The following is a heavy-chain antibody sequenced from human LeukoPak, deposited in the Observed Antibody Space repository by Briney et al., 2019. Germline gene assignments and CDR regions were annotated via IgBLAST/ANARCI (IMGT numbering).Heavy chain of an antibody. D-gene: IGHD6-6*01. CDR2: ISASGGST. J-gene: IGHJ4*02. Sequence: PGGSLRLSCAASGFTFSSSAMSWVRQVPGKGLEWVSGISASGGSTSYADSVRGRFTISRDNSKNTLYLQMNSLRAEDTAVYYCARVVVSSSSDYFDYWGQGTLVTVSS. V-gene: IGHV3-23*01. CDR1: GFTFSSSA. CDR3: ARVVVSSSSDYFDY.